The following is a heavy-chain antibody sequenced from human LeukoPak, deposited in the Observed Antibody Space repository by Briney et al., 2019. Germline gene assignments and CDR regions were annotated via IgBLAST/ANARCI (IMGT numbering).Heavy chain of an antibody. D-gene: IGHD6-19*01. CDR1: GFTFSSYA. J-gene: IGHJ4*02. Sequence: GGSLRLSCAASGFTFSSYAMSWVRQAPGKGLEWVAAISGSGGSTYYADSVKGRFTISRDNSKNTLYLQMKNLRAEDTAVYYCAKSRQWLVRYFDYWGQGTLVTVSS. CDR2: ISGSGGST. CDR3: AKSRQWLVRYFDY. V-gene: IGHV3-23*01.